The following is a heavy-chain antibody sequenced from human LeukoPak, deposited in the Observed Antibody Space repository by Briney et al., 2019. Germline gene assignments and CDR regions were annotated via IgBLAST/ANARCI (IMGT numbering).Heavy chain of an antibody. Sequence: ASVKVSCKVSGYTLTELSMHWVRQAPGKGLEWMGGFDPEDGETIYAQKLQGRVTMTTDTSTSTAYMELRSLGSDDTAVYYCARDKRSSGWGGYNWFDPWGQGTLVTVSS. V-gene: IGHV1-24*01. CDR3: ARDKRSSGWGGYNWFDP. D-gene: IGHD6-19*01. J-gene: IGHJ5*02. CDR1: GYTLTELS. CDR2: FDPEDGET.